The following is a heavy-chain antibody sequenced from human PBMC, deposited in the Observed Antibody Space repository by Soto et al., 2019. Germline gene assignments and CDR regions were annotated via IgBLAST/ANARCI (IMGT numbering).Heavy chain of an antibody. V-gene: IGHV3-49*03. Sequence: EVQLVESGGGLVQPGRSLRLSCTASGFTFGDYAMSWFRQAPGKGLVWVGFIRSKAYGGTTEYAASVKGRFTISRDDSKSIAYLQMNSLKTEDTAVYYCTRDDIAVAEFDYWGQGTLVTVSS. D-gene: IGHD6-19*01. CDR3: TRDDIAVAEFDY. CDR1: GFTFGDYA. J-gene: IGHJ4*02. CDR2: IRSKAYGGTT.